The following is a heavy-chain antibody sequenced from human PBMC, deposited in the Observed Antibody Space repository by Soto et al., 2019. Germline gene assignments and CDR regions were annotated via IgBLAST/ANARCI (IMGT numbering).Heavy chain of an antibody. J-gene: IGHJ3*02. CDR2: MGNDGITT. CDR1: GFAFNSYG. Sequence: GGSLRLSCRTSGFAFNSYGMHWVRQAPGKGLEWVAVMGNDGITTFYADSVKGRFTISRDNSKNTLFLQMNSLRADDTAVYYCAKEFQWELHAFDIWGQGTMVTVSS. D-gene: IGHD1-26*01. V-gene: IGHV3-30*02. CDR3: AKEFQWELHAFDI.